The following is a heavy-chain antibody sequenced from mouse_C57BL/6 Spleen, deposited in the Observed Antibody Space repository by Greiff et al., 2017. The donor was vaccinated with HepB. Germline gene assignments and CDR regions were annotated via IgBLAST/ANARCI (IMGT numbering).Heavy chain of an antibody. D-gene: IGHD2-4*01. CDR3: ARDIYYDYSFAY. CDR1: GFTFSSYA. J-gene: IGHJ3*01. CDR2: ISDGGSYT. V-gene: IGHV5-4*01. Sequence: EVQLVESGGGLVKPGGSLKLSCAASGFTFSSYAMSWVRQTPEKRLEWVATISDGGSYTYYPDNVKGRFTISRDNAKNNLYLQMSHLKSEDTAMYYCARDIYYDYSFAYWGQGTLVTVSA.